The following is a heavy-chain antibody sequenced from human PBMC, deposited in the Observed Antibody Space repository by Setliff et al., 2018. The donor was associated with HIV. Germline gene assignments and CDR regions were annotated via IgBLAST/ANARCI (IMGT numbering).Heavy chain of an antibody. D-gene: IGHD5-12*01. V-gene: IGHV1-69*13. Sequence: SVKVSCKASGGTFSSYAISWVRQAPGQGLEWMGGIIPIFGTANYAQKFQGRVTITADESTSTAYMELSSLRSEDTAVYYCASRPIYSGYEPDAFDIWGQGTMVTVSS. CDR1: GGTFSSYA. CDR2: IIPIFGTA. J-gene: IGHJ3*02. CDR3: ASRPIYSGYEPDAFDI.